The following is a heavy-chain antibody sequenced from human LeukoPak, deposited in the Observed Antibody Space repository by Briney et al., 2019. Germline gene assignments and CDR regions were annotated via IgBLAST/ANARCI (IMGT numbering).Heavy chain of an antibody. V-gene: IGHV3-7*01. CDR2: IRKDGGEM. CDR1: GFSFSTSW. D-gene: IGHD1-1*01. J-gene: IGHJ4*02. Sequence: PGGSRRLSCVASGFSFSTSWMTWVRQAPGKGLEWVANIRKDGGEMYYVDSVKGRFTISRDNTKNSLYLQMNSLRVEDTAVYYCARDGDSWNDFDHWGQGTLVTVSS. CDR3: ARDGDSWNDFDH.